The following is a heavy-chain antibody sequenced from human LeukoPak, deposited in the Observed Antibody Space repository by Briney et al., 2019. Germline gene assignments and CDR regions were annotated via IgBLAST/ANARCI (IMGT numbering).Heavy chain of an antibody. CDR2: IYPGDSDT. D-gene: IGHD5-24*01. CDR1: GYTFTNSW. J-gene: IGHJ5*01. CDR3: ARRAYKYDYFDS. V-gene: IGHV5-51*01. Sequence: GESLKISCQGSGYTFTNSWIGWVCQMPGKGLEWMGIIYPGDSDTRYSPSFQGQVTISADKSINTAYLQWSSLKPSDTAMYYCARRAYKYDYFDSWGQGTLVTVSS.